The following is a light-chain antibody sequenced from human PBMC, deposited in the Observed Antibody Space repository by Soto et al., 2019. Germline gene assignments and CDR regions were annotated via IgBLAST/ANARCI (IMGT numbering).Light chain of an antibody. CDR2: EVS. CDR1: SSDVGDYNY. CDR3: SSYTSSSTLEV. V-gene: IGLV2-14*01. Sequence: QSALTQPASVSGSPGQSITISCTGTSSDVGDYNYVSWYQQHPGKATRLMIFEVSNRPSGVSNRFSGSKSGNTASLTISGIQDEDEADYYCSSYTSSSTLEVFGGGTQLTVL. J-gene: IGLJ3*02.